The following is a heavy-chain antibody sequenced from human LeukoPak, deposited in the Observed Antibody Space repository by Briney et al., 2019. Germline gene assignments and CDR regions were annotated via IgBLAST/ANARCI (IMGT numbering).Heavy chain of an antibody. V-gene: IGHV4-38-2*02. D-gene: IGHD6-19*01. CDR2: VYTSGNT. Sequence: PSETLSLTCTVSGYSISSGYYWGWIRQPPGKGLEWIGRVYTSGNTNYNPSLKSRVTISVDTSKKHFSLNLSSVTAADTAVYYCARGVSGWYNDAFDIWGQGTMVTVSS. CDR1: GYSISSGYY. J-gene: IGHJ3*02. CDR3: ARGVSGWYNDAFDI.